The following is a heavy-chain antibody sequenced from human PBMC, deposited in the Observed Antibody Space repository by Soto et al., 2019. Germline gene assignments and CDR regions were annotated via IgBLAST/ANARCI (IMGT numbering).Heavy chain of an antibody. CDR3: ARDSDIVVVPASSSDYYYYMDV. J-gene: IGHJ6*03. CDR2: MNPNSGNT. CDR1: GYTFTSYD. V-gene: IGHV1-8*01. D-gene: IGHD2-2*01. Sequence: QVQLVQSGAEVKKPGASVKVSCKASGYTFTSYDINWVRQATGQGLEWMGWMNPNSGNTGYAQKFQGRVTMTRTTSISTAYMELSSLRSADTAVYYCARDSDIVVVPASSSDYYYYMDVWGKGTTVTVSS.